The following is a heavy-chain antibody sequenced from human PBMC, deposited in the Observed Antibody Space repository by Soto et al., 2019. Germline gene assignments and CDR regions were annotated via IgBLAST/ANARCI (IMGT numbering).Heavy chain of an antibody. J-gene: IGHJ4*02. CDR1: GYTFTSYY. D-gene: IGHD3-22*01. V-gene: IGHV1-46*01. CDR2: INPSGGST. CDR3: AKEGGEISSGISLTYDY. Sequence: ASVKVSCKASGYTFTSYYMHWVRQAPGQGLEWMGIINPSGGSTSYAQKFQGRFTISRDNSKNTLYLQMNSLRAEDTAVYYCAKEGGEISSGISLTYDYWGQGTLVTVSS.